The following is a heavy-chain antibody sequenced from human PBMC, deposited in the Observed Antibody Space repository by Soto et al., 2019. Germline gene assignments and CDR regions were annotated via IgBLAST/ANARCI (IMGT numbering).Heavy chain of an antibody. V-gene: IGHV1-69*12. J-gene: IGHJ6*02. CDR2: IIPIFGTA. CDR1: GGTFSSYA. Sequence: QVQLVQSGAEVKKPGSSVKVSCKASGGTFSSYAISWVRQAPGQGLEWMGGIIPIFGTANYAQKFQGRVTITADESTSTAYMEPSSLRSEDTAVYYGASPTKPLYYSYGMDVWGQGTTVTVSS. CDR3: ASPTKPLYYSYGMDV. D-gene: IGHD1-1*01.